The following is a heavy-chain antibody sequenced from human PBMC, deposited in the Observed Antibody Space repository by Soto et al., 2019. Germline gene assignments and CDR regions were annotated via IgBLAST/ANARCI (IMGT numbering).Heavy chain of an antibody. J-gene: IGHJ6*03. CDR3: ASCPYVVPAAIEPGLDDYYYYYYMDV. CDR1: GGSISSYY. CDR2: IYYSGST. V-gene: IGHV4-59*01. Sequence: SETLSLTCTVSGGSISSYYWSWIRQPPGKGLEWIGYIYYSGSTNYNPSLKSRVTISVDTSKNQFSLKLSSVTAADTAVYYCASCPYVVPAAIEPGLDDYYYYYYMDVWGKGTTVTVSS. D-gene: IGHD2-2*01.